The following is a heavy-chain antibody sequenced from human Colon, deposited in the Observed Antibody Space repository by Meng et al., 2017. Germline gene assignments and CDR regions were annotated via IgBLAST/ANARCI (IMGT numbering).Heavy chain of an antibody. V-gene: IGHV7-4-1*02. J-gene: IGHJ4*02. CDR3: AREGSDSWIDY. D-gene: IGHD6-13*01. Sequence: QVQPVQSGAELKKPGASVKVTCKTSGYLFSYYAMNWVRQAPGRGLEWMGWSNTKTGNPTYAQAFTGRFVFSLDTSVSTAYLQINDLKADDTAVYYCAREGSDSWIDYWGQGTLVTVSS. CDR1: GYLFSYYA. CDR2: SNTKTGNP.